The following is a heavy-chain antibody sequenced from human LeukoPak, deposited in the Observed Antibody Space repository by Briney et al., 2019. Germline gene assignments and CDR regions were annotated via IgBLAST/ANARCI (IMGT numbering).Heavy chain of an antibody. J-gene: IGHJ4*02. CDR2: IPYDGSNK. Sequence: GGSLRLSCAASGFTFSSYAVHWVRQAPGKGLEWVAVIPYDGSNKYYADSVKGRFTISRDNAENTLYLQMNSLRVEDTAVYYCVRSAFHAGSGNYYDYWGQGTLVTVSS. CDR1: GFTFSSYA. D-gene: IGHD3-22*01. V-gene: IGHV3-30-3*01. CDR3: VRSAFHAGSGNYYDY.